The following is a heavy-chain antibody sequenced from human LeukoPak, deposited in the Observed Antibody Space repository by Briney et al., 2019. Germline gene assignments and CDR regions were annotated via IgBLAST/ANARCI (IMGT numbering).Heavy chain of an antibody. CDR3: ARETGSVVTPFDI. Sequence: SETLSLTCTVSGGSISSYYWSWIRQPPGKGLEWIGYIYYSGSTNYNPSLKSRVTISVDTSKNQFSLKLSSVTAADTAVYHCARETGSVVTPFDIWGQGTIVTVSS. CDR1: GGSISSYY. CDR2: IYYSGST. V-gene: IGHV4-59*01. D-gene: IGHD3-22*01. J-gene: IGHJ3*02.